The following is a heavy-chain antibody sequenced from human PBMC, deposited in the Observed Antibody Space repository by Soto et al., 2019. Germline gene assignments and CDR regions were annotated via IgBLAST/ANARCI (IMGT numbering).Heavy chain of an antibody. V-gene: IGHV4-31*03. Sequence: PSETLSLTCSVSGGPMTSGAYYWSWIRQPPGEGLEWMGYIYYSGSTYYNPSLKSRVTISVDTSKNQFSLKLSSVTAADTAVYYCAGGGGYYYYGMDVWGQGTTVTVSS. CDR1: GGPMTSGAYY. D-gene: IGHD3-16*01. CDR3: AGGGGYYYYGMDV. J-gene: IGHJ6*02. CDR2: IYYSGST.